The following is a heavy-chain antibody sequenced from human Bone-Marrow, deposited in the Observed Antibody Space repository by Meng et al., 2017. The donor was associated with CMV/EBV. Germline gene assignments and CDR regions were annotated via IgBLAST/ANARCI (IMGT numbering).Heavy chain of an antibody. CDR1: GFTFSTYA. CDR3: AGMAHAYDI. D-gene: IGHD5-24*01. CDR2: VSYDGGTK. Sequence: RLSCAASGFTFSTYAMHWVRQAPGKGPEWVAVVSYDGGTKYYAESVKGRFTISRDDSESTLYLQMNSLRPEDTAVYYCAGMAHAYDIWGQGTVVTVSS. V-gene: IGHV3-30*04. J-gene: IGHJ3*02.